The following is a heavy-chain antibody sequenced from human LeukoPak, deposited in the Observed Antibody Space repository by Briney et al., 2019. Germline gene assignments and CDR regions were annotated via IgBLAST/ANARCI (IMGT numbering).Heavy chain of an antibody. CDR3: AREFRRITMIVVVSNWFDP. Sequence: SETLSLTCTVSGGSISSYYWSWIRQPAGEGLEWIGRIYTSGSTNYNPSLKSRVTMSVDTSKNQFSLKLSSVTAADTAVYYCAREFRRITMIVVVSNWFDPWGQGTLVTVSS. D-gene: IGHD3-22*01. V-gene: IGHV4-4*07. CDR2: IYTSGST. CDR1: GGSISSYY. J-gene: IGHJ5*02.